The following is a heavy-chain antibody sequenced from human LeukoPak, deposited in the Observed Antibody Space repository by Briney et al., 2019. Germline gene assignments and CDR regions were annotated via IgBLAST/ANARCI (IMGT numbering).Heavy chain of an antibody. D-gene: IGHD2/OR15-2a*01. CDR3: AKGISSSDY. V-gene: IGHV3-23*01. Sequence: PGGSLRLSCAASGFTFSSSAMTWVRQAPGKGLEWVSAISGGSGTSYYADSVKGRFTISRDNSKNTPYLQMNSLRAEDTAVYYCAKGISSSDYWGQGTLVTVSS. CDR2: ISGGSGTS. CDR1: GFTFSSSA. J-gene: IGHJ4*02.